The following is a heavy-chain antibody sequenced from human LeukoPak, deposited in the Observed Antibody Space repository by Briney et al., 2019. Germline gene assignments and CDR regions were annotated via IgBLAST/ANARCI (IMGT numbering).Heavy chain of an antibody. D-gene: IGHD6-13*01. CDR3: ARNYGGYSSSWYTGYGMDV. CDR1: GYTFTSYA. J-gene: IGHJ6*02. V-gene: IGHV1-69*04. CDR2: IIPILGIA. Sequence: SVKVSCKASGYTFTSYAISWVRQAPGQGLEWMGRIIPILGIANYAQKFQGRVTITADKSTSTAYMELSSLRSEDTAVYYCARNYGGYSSSWYTGYGMDVWGQGTTVTVSS.